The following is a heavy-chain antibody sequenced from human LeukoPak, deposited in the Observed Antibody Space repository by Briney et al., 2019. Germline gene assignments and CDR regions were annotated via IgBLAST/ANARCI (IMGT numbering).Heavy chain of an antibody. J-gene: IGHJ4*02. Sequence: GGSLRLSCAASEFSVGSNYMTWVRQAPGKGLEWVSLIYSGGSTYYADSVKGRFTISRDNSKNTLYLQMNSLRAEDTAVYYCARQLWFGEYTFDYWGQGTLVTVSS. CDR3: ARQLWFGEYTFDY. CDR2: IYSGGST. D-gene: IGHD3-10*01. CDR1: EFSVGSNY. V-gene: IGHV3-66*04.